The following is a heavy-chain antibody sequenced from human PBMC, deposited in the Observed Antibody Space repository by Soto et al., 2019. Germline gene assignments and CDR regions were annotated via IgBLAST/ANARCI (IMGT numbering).Heavy chain of an antibody. J-gene: IGHJ4*02. V-gene: IGHV1-18*01. CDR2: VNIYEGST. CDR3: ARERGGYSYGDY. D-gene: IGHD5-18*01. Sequence: QVQLVQSGAEVKKPGASVKVSCKASGYTFTSYGITWVRQAPGQGLEWMGWVNIYEGSTNYAQKFQGRVTMPTDTSTSTVYLELRSLRSDDTAIYYCARERGGYSYGDYWGQGTLVTVSS. CDR1: GYTFTSYG.